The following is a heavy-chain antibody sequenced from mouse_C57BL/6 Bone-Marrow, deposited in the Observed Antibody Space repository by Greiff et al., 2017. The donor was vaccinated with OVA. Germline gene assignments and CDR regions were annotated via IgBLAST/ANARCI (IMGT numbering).Heavy chain of an antibody. CDR1: GYTFTNYW. D-gene: IGHD2-2*01. Sequence: QVHVKQSGAELVRPGTSVKMSCKASGYTFTNYWIGWAKQRPGHGLEWIGDIYPGGGYTNYNEKFKGKATLTADKSSSTAYMQFSSLTSEDSAIYYCARRRSTMVTGDAMDYWGQGTSVTVSS. V-gene: IGHV1-63*01. CDR3: ARRRSTMVTGDAMDY. J-gene: IGHJ4*01. CDR2: IYPGGGYT.